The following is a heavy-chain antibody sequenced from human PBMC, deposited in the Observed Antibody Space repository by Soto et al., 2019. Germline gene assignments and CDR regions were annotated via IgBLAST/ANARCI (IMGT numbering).Heavy chain of an antibody. CDR2: IYFNGGT. J-gene: IGHJ4*02. D-gene: IGHD3-10*01. V-gene: IGHV4-61*01. CDR3: ARVRGWYGSGTMSLIFDH. CDR1: GGSVRSGSYY. Sequence: SETLSLTCSVSGGSVRSGSYYWTWIRQSPGKGLEWIGYIYFNGGTNYNPSFTTRLIISVDTSNNQISLSLRSGTAADTGVYYCARVRGWYGSGTMSLIFDHWGQGALVTVSS.